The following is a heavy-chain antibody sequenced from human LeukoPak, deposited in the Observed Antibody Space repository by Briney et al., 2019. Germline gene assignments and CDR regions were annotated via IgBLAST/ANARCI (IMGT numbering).Heavy chain of an antibody. J-gene: IGHJ3*02. V-gene: IGHV3-53*01. CDR1: GFSVSSNY. CDR3: ARGAPADPVAFDI. Sequence: GGSLRLSCAASGFSVSSNYMSWVRQAPGKGLEWVSVIYSGGSTYYADSVKGRFTISRDNSKNTLYLQMNSLRAEDTAVYYCARGAPADPVAFDIWGQGTMVTVSS. D-gene: IGHD6-13*01. CDR2: IYSGGST.